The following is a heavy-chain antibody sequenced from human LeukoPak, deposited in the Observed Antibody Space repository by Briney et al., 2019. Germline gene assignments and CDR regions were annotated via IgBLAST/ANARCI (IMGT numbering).Heavy chain of an antibody. J-gene: IGHJ4*02. CDR3: ARDQGIFDY. CDR2: ISSSSKTI. CDR1: GFTFSSYS. Sequence: GGSLRLSCAASGFTFSSYSMNWVRQAPGKGLEWVSYISSSSKTIYYADSVKGRFTISRDNAKNSLYLQTNSLRDEDSAVYYCARDQGIFDYWGQGTLVTVSS. V-gene: IGHV3-48*02.